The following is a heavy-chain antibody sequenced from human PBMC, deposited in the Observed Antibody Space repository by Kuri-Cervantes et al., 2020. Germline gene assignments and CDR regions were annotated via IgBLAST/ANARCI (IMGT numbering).Heavy chain of an antibody. D-gene: IGHD2-15*01. V-gene: IGHV1-18*01. J-gene: IGHJ6*02. Sequence: ASVKVSCKASGYTFTSYGISWVRQAPGQGLEWMGWISAYNGNTNYAQKLQGRVTMTTDTSTSTAYMELRSLRSDDTAVYYCASQYCRGGSCPPYYYYGMDVWGQGTTVTVSS. CDR1: GYTFTSYG. CDR3: ASQYCRGGSCPPYYYYGMDV. CDR2: ISAYNGNT.